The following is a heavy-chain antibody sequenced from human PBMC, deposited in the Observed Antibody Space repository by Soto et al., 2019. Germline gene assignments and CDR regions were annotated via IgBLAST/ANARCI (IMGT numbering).Heavy chain of an antibody. Sequence: EVQLVQSGAEVKKPGESLKISCKGSGYSFTTHWIGWVRQMPGKGLEWMGIISPGDSDTRYNPSVQGQVTISADKSISTAYLQWSSLKASDTAMYYCARPGYCSSISCYGGRNAFDTWGQGTMVTVSS. CDR2: ISPGDSDT. D-gene: IGHD2-2*01. V-gene: IGHV5-51*03. CDR3: ARPGYCSSISCYGGRNAFDT. CDR1: GYSFTTHW. J-gene: IGHJ3*02.